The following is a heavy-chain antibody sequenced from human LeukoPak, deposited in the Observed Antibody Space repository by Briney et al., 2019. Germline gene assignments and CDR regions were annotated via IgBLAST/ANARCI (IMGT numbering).Heavy chain of an antibody. D-gene: IGHD5-18*01. Sequence: SETLSLTCTVSGGSTTSHYWSWVRQPPGKGLEWIAYLFDSVRTKDNPSLKSRLTLSADTSKNQFSLRLNSVTAADTAVYYCATIKRGSIFGYFDFWGQGIKVTVSS. CDR3: ATIKRGSIFGYFDF. CDR1: GGSTTSHY. CDR2: LFDSVRT. V-gene: IGHV4-59*11. J-gene: IGHJ4*02.